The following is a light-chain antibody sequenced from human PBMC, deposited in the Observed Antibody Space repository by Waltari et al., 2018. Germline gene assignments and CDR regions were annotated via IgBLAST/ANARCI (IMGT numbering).Light chain of an antibody. CDR1: PSVSSGF. V-gene: IGKV3D-20*01. Sequence: ELGLMQSPATLSLSPGDTATLSCGASPSVSSGFLAWDQQKPGLAPRLLIYDTSTRATGVPDRFRGSGSGREFALSISRLEPEDFAVYYCQQYGDSPRTFGQGTKVEIK. J-gene: IGKJ1*01. CDR3: QQYGDSPRT. CDR2: DTS.